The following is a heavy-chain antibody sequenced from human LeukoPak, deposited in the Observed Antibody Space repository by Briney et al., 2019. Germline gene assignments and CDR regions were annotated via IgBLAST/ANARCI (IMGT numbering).Heavy chain of an antibody. Sequence: PGGSLRLSCSASGFTFSNSPMHWVRQAPGKGLEYVSAISKNGRDIFYADSVRGRFTISRDNSKNTLYLQMSSLRAVDTAVYYCARGFHFYASGTYSGAFDYWGQGTLVTVSS. CDR2: ISKNGRDI. D-gene: IGHD3-10*01. V-gene: IGHV3-64D*09. CDR1: GFTFSNSP. J-gene: IGHJ4*02. CDR3: ARGFHFYASGTYSGAFDY.